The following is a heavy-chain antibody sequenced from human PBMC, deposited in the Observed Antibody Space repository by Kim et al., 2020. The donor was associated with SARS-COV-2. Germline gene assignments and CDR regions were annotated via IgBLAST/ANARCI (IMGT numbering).Heavy chain of an antibody. Sequence: SETLSLTCTVSGGSISSYYWSWIRQPPGKGLEWIGYIYYSGSTNYNPSLKSRVTISVDTSKNQFSLKLSSVTAADTAVYYCARPSIAAPLAAFDIWGQGTMVTVSS. CDR2: IYYSGST. CDR3: ARPSIAAPLAAFDI. V-gene: IGHV4-59*08. D-gene: IGHD6-6*01. CDR1: GGSISSYY. J-gene: IGHJ3*02.